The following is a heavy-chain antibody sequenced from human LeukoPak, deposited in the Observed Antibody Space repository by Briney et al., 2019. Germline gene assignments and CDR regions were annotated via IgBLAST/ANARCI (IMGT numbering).Heavy chain of an antibody. D-gene: IGHD6-13*01. CDR2: INPNSGGT. CDR3: ASPGMTAAGTKAFDI. J-gene: IGHJ3*02. Sequence: ASVKVSCKASGYTFTGYYMHWVRQAPGQGLEWMGWINPNSGGTNYAQKFQGSVTMTRDTSISTAYMELSRLRSDDTAVYYCASPGMTAAGTKAFDIWGQGTMVTVSS. CDR1: GYTFTGYY. V-gene: IGHV1-2*02.